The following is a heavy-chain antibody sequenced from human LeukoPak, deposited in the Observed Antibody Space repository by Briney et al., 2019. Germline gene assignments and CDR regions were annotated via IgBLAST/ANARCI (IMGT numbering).Heavy chain of an antibody. CDR3: ARMPDYGDYRTNYYYYYMDV. J-gene: IGHJ6*03. V-gene: IGHV3-7*01. CDR2: IKQDGSEK. D-gene: IGHD4-17*01. CDR1: GFTFSSYW. Sequence: GGSLRLSCAASGFTFSSYWMSWVRQAPGKGLEWVANIKQDGSEKYYVDSVKGRFTISRDNAENSLYLQMNSLRAEDTAVYYCARMPDYGDYRTNYYYYYMDVWGKGTTVTVSS.